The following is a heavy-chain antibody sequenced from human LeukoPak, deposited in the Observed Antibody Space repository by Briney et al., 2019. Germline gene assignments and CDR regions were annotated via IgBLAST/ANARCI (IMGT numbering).Heavy chain of an antibody. CDR2: ILPGGRES. J-gene: IGHJ4*02. CDR3: MSAHGY. CDR1: GYSFSTNM. Sequence: SGGSLRLSCVVSGYSFSTNMMTWVRQAPGKGLEWVATILPGGRESYRVDSVKGRFTISRDNAKDSLYLQMNILRAEDTAVYYCMSAHGYWGQGTLVTVTS. V-gene: IGHV3-7*01.